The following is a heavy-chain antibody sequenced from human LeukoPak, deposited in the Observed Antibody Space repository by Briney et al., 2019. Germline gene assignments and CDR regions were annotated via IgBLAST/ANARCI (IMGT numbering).Heavy chain of an antibody. CDR3: ARGLPHFDSSGYYLLDP. Sequence: GASVKVSCKASGYSFTAFYIHWVRQAPGQGLDWMGWINPKSGGTNYAQKFQGRVTMTRDTSINTAYMELGSLTSDDTAVYYCARGLPHFDSSGYYLLDPWGQGTLVTVSS. CDR1: GYSFTAFY. D-gene: IGHD3-22*01. J-gene: IGHJ5*02. CDR2: INPKSGGT. V-gene: IGHV1-2*02.